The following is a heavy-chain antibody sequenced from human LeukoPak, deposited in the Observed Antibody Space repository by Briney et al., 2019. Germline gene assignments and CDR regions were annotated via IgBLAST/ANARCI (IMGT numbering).Heavy chain of an antibody. D-gene: IGHD4-23*01. J-gene: IGHJ1*01. V-gene: IGHV3-23*01. CDR2: IGGSGTRT. CDR3: AKDRYGGNSVIFSEYFQH. Sequence: PGGTLRLSCSASGFTFTTYGMNWVRQAPGKGLEWVSGIGGSGTRTYYADSVKGRFTISRDNSKNTLYLQMNSLRAEDTAVYYCAKDRYGGNSVIFSEYFQHWGQGTLVTVSS. CDR1: GFTFTTYG.